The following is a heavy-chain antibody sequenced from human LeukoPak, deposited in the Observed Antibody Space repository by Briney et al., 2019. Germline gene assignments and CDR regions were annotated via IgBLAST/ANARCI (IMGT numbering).Heavy chain of an antibody. D-gene: IGHD6-19*01. CDR2: IYDSGST. V-gene: IGHV4-39*01. CDR3: ARHAHSSGWYYFDY. Sequence: SETLSLTCTVSGGSIRSSYYYWGWIRQPPGKGLEWIGSIYDSGSTYYNPSLKSRVTISVDTSKNQFSLKLNSVTAADTAVYYCARHAHSSGWYYFDYWGQGTLVTVSS. CDR1: GGSIRSSYYY. J-gene: IGHJ4*02.